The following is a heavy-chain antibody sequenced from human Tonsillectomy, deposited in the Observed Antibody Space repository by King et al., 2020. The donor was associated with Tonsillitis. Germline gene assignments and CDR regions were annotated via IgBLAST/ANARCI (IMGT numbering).Heavy chain of an antibody. Sequence: VQLVESGAEVKKPGASVKVSCKASGYTFTGYYMHWVRQAPGQGLEWMGWINPNSGGTNYAQMFHARVTMTRDASVSTAYMELSRLRSDDTAVYYCAGDVGGYSYGLFNYWGQGTLVTVSS. D-gene: IGHD5-18*01. V-gene: IGHV1-2*02. CDR2: INPNSGGT. CDR3: AGDVGGYSYGLFNY. J-gene: IGHJ4*02. CDR1: GYTFTGYY.